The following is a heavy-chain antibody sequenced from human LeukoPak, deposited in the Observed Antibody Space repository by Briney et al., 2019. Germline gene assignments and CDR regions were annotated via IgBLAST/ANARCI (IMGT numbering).Heavy chain of an antibody. Sequence: GRSLTLSCAPSGFTFSAYAMHWVRQAPGKGLEWVAVISLDGSNEYYADSVKGRFPISRDNSKNTLYLQMNSRRAEDTAVDYCARGRVVGTAQFMAGIDFWGQGTLVTVSS. CDR3: ARGRVVGTAQFMAGIDF. D-gene: IGHD2-21*02. CDR2: ISLDGSNE. J-gene: IGHJ4*02. CDR1: GFTFSAYA. V-gene: IGHV3-30*04.